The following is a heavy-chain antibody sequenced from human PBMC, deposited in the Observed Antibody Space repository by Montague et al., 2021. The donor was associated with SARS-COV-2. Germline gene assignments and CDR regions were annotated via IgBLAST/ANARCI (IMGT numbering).Heavy chain of an antibody. CDR1: GFTFSSYD. Sequence: SLRLSCAASGFTFSSYDMNWVRQAPGKGLEWVSYISSSGSTISYVYSVKGRFTISRDNAKNSLYLQMNSLRAEDTAVYYCARVLVVTYYGMDVWGQGTTVTVSS. V-gene: IGHV3-48*03. D-gene: IGHD3-22*01. CDR3: ARVLVVTYYGMDV. J-gene: IGHJ6*02. CDR2: ISSSGSTI.